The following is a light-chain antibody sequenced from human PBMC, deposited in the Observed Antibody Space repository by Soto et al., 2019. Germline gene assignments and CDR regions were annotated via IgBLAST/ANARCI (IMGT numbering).Light chain of an antibody. J-gene: IGLJ1*01. V-gene: IGLV2-8*01. Sequence: QSALTQPPSASGSPGQSVTISCTGTNSDVGGYNYVSWYQQHPGKAPKLMIYGVSKRPSGVPDRFSGSKSGNTASLTVSGLQGEDEADYYCSSYAGSSSFDVFGTGTKLAVL. CDR2: GVS. CDR3: SSYAGSSSFDV. CDR1: NSDVGGYNY.